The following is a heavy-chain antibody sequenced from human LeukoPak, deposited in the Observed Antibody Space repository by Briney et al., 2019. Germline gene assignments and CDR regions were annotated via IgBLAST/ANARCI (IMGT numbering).Heavy chain of an antibody. CDR3: ARDLTGSSWYVAWEEYYYGMDV. Sequence: GGSLRLSCAASGFTFSSYSMNWVRQAPGKGLEWVSCISSSSSYIYYADSVKGRFTISRDNAKNSLYLQMNSLRAEDTAVYYCARDLTGSSWYVAWEEYYYGMDVWGQGTTVTVSS. D-gene: IGHD6-13*01. CDR1: GFTFSSYS. V-gene: IGHV3-21*01. J-gene: IGHJ6*02. CDR2: ISSSSSYI.